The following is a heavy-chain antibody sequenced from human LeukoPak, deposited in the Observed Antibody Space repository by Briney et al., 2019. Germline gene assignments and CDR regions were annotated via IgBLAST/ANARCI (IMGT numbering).Heavy chain of an antibody. V-gene: IGHV3-21*01. CDR2: ISSSSSYI. CDR1: GFTLSSYS. CDR3: ARVGATAVRRLDY. D-gene: IGHD1-26*01. Sequence: GGSLRLSCAASGFTLSSYSMNWVRQAPGKELEWVSSISSSSSYIYYADSVKGRFTISRDNAKNSLYLQMNSLRAEDTAVYYCARVGATAVRRLDYWGQGTLVTVSS. J-gene: IGHJ4*02.